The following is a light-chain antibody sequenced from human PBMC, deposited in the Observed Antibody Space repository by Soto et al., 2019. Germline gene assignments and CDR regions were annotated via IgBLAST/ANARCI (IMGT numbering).Light chain of an antibody. J-gene: IGKJ5*01. CDR2: DAS. CDR3: QQFKIYPRT. V-gene: IGKV1-13*02. Sequence: AIQLTQSPSSLSASVGDRVTITCRASQGMSSALAWYQQKPGKAPKLLIYDASNLQTGVPPRFSGSGSGTECTLTISSLQPEDFATYYCQQFKIYPRTFGQGTRLESK. CDR1: QGMSSA.